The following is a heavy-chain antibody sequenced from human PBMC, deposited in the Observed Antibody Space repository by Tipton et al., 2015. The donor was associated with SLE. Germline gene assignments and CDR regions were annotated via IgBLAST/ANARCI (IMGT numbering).Heavy chain of an antibody. J-gene: IGHJ5*02. CDR1: GGSISSYY. CDR2: IYYSGST. V-gene: IGHV4-59*01. Sequence: LRLSCTVSGGSISSYYWSWIRQPPGTGLEWIGYIYYSGSTNYNPSLKSRVTISVDTSKNQFSLKLSSVTAADTAVYYCARDGPRWFDPWGQGTLVTVSS. CDR3: ARDGPRWFDP.